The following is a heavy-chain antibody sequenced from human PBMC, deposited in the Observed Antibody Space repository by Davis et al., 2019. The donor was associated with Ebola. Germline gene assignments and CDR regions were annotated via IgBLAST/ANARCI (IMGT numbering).Heavy chain of an antibody. CDR1: GFTFSTYS. Sequence: GGSLRLSCAASGFTFSTYSMSWVRQAPGKGLEWVSSISSDSDYIYYADSAKGRFTISRDNAKNSLYLQMNSLRAEDTAVYYCASRFPYYDILTGYYFGGMDVWGKGTTVTVSS. D-gene: IGHD3-9*01. CDR2: ISSDSDYI. V-gene: IGHV3-21*04. CDR3: ASRFPYYDILTGYYFGGMDV. J-gene: IGHJ6*04.